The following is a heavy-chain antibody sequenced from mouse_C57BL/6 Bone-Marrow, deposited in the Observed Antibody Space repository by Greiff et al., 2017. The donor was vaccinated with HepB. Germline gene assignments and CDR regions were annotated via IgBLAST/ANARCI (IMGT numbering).Heavy chain of an antibody. D-gene: IGHD1-1*01. CDR3: ARPVGRYYFDY. CDR1: GYTFTSYG. V-gene: IGHV1-81*01. CDR2: IYPRSGNT. Sequence: QVQLQQSGAELARPGASVKLSCKASGYTFTSYGISWVKQRTGQGLEWIGEIYPRSGNTYYNEKFKGKATLTADNSSSTAYMELRSLTSEDSAVYFCARPVGRYYFDYWGQGTTLTVSS. J-gene: IGHJ2*01.